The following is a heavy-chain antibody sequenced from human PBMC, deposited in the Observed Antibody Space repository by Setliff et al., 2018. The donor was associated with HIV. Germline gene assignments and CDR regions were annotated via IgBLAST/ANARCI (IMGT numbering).Heavy chain of an antibody. J-gene: IGHJ4*02. Sequence: GGSLRLSCTASGFTFGDYTLTWVRQAPGKGLEWVANIKEDGSETFYVDSVEGRFTMSRDNAKNSLYLQMNSLRVEDTAVYYCARDGIAARWALDYWGQGIVVTVSS. CDR1: GFTFGDYT. CDR2: IKEDGSET. D-gene: IGHD6-6*01. CDR3: ARDGIAARWALDY. V-gene: IGHV3-7*01.